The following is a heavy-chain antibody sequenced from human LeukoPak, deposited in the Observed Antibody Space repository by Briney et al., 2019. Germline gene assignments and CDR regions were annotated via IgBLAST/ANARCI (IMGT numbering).Heavy chain of an antibody. Sequence: PSETLSLTCAVSGGSISSGGYSWSWIRQPPGKGLEWIGCIYYSGSTYYNPSLKSRVTISVDTSKNQFSLKLSSVTAADTAVYYCASTAYCYDSSPRWFDPWGQGALVTVSS. CDR2: IYYSGST. V-gene: IGHV4-30-4*07. D-gene: IGHD3-22*01. CDR3: ASTAYCYDSSPRWFDP. J-gene: IGHJ5*02. CDR1: GGSISSGGYS.